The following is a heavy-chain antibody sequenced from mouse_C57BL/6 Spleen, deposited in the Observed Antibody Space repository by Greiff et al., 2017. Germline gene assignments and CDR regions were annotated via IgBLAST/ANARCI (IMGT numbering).Heavy chain of an antibody. CDR1: GFTFSSYG. V-gene: IGHV5-6*01. J-gene: IGHJ4*01. Sequence: EVHLVESGGDLVKPGGSLKLSCAASGFTFSSYGMSWVRQTPDKRLEWVATISSGGSYTYYPDSVKGRFTIARDNAKNTLYLKMSSLKSEDPAMYYWARHRYDYDGDEAMDDWGQGTSVTVSS. D-gene: IGHD2-4*01. CDR2: ISSGGSYT. CDR3: ARHRYDYDGDEAMDD.